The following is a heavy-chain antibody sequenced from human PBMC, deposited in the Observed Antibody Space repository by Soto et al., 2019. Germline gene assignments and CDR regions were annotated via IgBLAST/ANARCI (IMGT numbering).Heavy chain of an antibody. CDR1: GFTFSSYA. CDR3: AKAFVPAAKLNWFDP. J-gene: IGHJ5*02. Sequence: EVQLLESGGGLVQPGGSLRLSCAASGFTFSSYAMSWVRQAPGKGLEWVSAISGSGGSTYYADSVKGRFTISRDNSKTTLYLQMSSLRAEDTAVYYCAKAFVPAAKLNWFDPWGQGTLVTVSS. D-gene: IGHD2-2*01. V-gene: IGHV3-23*01. CDR2: ISGSGGST.